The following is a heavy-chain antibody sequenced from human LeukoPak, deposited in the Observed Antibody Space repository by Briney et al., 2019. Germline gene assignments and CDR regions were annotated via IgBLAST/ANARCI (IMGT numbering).Heavy chain of an antibody. V-gene: IGHV3-53*01. CDR1: GFTVSSNY. Sequence: GGSLRLSCAASGFTVSSNYMSWVRQAPGKGLEWVSVIYSGGSTYYADSVKGRSTISRDNSKNTLYLQMNSLRAEDTAVYYCARDTIDSSGYYYVYWGQGTLVTVSS. D-gene: IGHD3-22*01. CDR2: IYSGGST. CDR3: ARDTIDSSGYYYVY. J-gene: IGHJ4*02.